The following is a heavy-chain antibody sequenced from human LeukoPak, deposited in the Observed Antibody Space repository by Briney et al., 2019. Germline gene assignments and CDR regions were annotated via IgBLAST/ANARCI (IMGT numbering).Heavy chain of an antibody. CDR2: ISYDGSNK. CDR3: ARDQSIASPRGAFDI. CDR1: GFTFSSYA. D-gene: IGHD6-6*01. J-gene: IGHJ3*02. V-gene: IGHV3-30*04. Sequence: PGRSLRLSCAASGFTFSSYAMHWVRQAPGKGLEWVAVISYDGSNKYYADSVKGRFTISRDNSKNTLYLQMNSLRAEDTAVYYCARDQSIASPRGAFDIWGQGTMVTVSS.